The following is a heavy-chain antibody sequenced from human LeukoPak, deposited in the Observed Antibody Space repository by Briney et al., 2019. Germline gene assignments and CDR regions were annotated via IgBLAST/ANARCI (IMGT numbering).Heavy chain of an antibody. CDR1: GDSVSRNSAT. CDR2: TYYRSRWYS. D-gene: IGHD6-19*01. V-gene: IGHV6-1*01. Sequence: SQTLSLTCAISGDSVSRNSATWNWIRQSPSRGLEWLGRTYYRSRWYSDYEVSVKSRITINADTSKNQFSLQLNSVTPEDTAVYYCARVGAVAGTVFDYWGQGTLVTVSS. J-gene: IGHJ4*02. CDR3: ARVGAVAGTVFDY.